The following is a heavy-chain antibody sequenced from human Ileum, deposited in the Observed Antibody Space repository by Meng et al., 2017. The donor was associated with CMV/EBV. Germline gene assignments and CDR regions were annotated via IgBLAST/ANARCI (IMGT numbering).Heavy chain of an antibody. V-gene: IGHV4-39*06. Sequence: SGASISMSRTDSCAWVRRTPGRALEWIADIYYTGSAQYSPSLRSRLTVSVDTSKNEFHLTLTSVTAAATAVYYCARWHSGGWYYFDYWGQGILVTVSS. CDR3: ARWHSGGWYYFDY. CDR2: IYYTGSA. D-gene: IGHD2-15*01. J-gene: IGHJ4*02. CDR1: GASISMSRTDS.